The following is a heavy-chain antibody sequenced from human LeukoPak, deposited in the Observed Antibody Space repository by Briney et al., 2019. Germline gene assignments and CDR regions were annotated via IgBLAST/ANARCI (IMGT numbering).Heavy chain of an antibody. V-gene: IGHV3-23*01. Sequence: GGSLRLSCSASGFPFSSYAMSWVRQAPGKGLEWVSAISGSGGSTYYADSVKGRFTISRDNSKNTLYLQMNSLRAEDTAVYYCATLLWFGEVAPGYFDYWGQGTLVTVSS. CDR2: ISGSGGST. CDR1: GFPFSSYA. J-gene: IGHJ4*02. D-gene: IGHD3-10*01. CDR3: ATLLWFGEVAPGYFDY.